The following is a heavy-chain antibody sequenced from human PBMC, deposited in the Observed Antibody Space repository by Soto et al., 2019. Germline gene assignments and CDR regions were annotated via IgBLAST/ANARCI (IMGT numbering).Heavy chain of an antibody. Sequence: QVQLVQSGAEEKKPGASVKVSCKASGYTFTSYAMHWVRQAPGQRLEWMGWINAGNGNTKYSQKFRGRVTITRDTSASTAYMELSSLRSEDTAVYYCARAAAGTPHYYYGMDVWGQGTTVTVSS. CDR3: ARAAAGTPHYYYGMDV. V-gene: IGHV1-3*05. J-gene: IGHJ6*02. CDR1: GYTFTSYA. D-gene: IGHD6-13*01. CDR2: INAGNGNT.